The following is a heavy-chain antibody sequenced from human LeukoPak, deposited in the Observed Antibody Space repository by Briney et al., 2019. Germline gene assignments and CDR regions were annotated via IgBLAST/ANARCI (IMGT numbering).Heavy chain of an antibody. V-gene: IGHV4-59*01. CDR3: ARGVYEYYDFWSGHKALHYYYMDV. CDR2: IYYSGSA. D-gene: IGHD3-3*01. J-gene: IGHJ6*03. Sequence: SETLSLTCTVSGGSISSYYWSWIRQPPGKGLEWIGYIYYSGSANYNPSLKSRVTISVDTSKNQFSLKLSSVTAADTAVYYCARGVYEYYDFWSGHKALHYYYMDVWGKGTTVTVSS. CDR1: GGSISSYY.